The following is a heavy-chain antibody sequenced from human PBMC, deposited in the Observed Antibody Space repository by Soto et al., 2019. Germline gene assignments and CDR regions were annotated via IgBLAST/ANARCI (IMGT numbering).Heavy chain of an antibody. CDR1: GFTFSSYA. CDR2: ISGSGGNT. D-gene: IGHD3-3*01. CDR3: ARVAIFGVVATYGMDV. Sequence: GGSLRLSCAASGFTFSSYAMSWVRQAPGKGLQWVSAISGSGGNTYYADSVKGRFTISRDNSKNTLYLQMNSLRAEDTAVYYCARVAIFGVVATYGMDVWGQGTTVTVSS. J-gene: IGHJ6*02. V-gene: IGHV3-23*01.